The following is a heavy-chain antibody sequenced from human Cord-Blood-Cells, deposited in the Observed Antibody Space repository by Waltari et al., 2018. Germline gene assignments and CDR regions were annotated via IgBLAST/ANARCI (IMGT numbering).Heavy chain of an antibody. Sequence: AASGFTFSSYAMSWVRQAPGKGLGWVSAISGSGGSTYYADSVKGRFTISRDNSKNTLYLQMNSLRAEDTAVYYCAKSNDFWSGYRSLFDYWGQGTLVTVSS. CDR2: ISGSGGST. D-gene: IGHD3-3*01. CDR1: GFTFSSYA. V-gene: IGHV3-23*01. CDR3: AKSNDFWSGYRSLFDY. J-gene: IGHJ4*02.